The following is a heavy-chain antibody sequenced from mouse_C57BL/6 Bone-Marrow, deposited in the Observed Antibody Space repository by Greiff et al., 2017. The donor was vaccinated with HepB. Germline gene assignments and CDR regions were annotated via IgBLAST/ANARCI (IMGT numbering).Heavy chain of an antibody. J-gene: IGHJ4*01. V-gene: IGHV1-69*01. CDR2: IDPSDSYT. Sequence: QVQLQQPGAELVMPGASVKLSCKASGYTFTSYWMHWVKQRPGQGLEWIGEIDPSDSYTNYNQKFKGKSTLTVDKSSSTAYMQLSSLTSEDSAVYYCATKPYDGYSRDAMDYWGQGTSVTVSS. CDR1: GYTFTSYW. CDR3: ATKPYDGYSRDAMDY. D-gene: IGHD2-3*01.